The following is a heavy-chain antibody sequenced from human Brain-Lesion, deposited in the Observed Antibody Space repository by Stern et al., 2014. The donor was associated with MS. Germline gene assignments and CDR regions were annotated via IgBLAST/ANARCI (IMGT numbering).Heavy chain of an antibody. V-gene: IGHV1-24*01. J-gene: IGHJ6*02. Sequence: QVQLEESGAEVKKPGASVKVSCTASGYTLTDFSMHWVRQAPGKGLEWMGGFDPEGGETNYAQKFQGRFTMTEDTSTDTAYMELSSLRSEDTAVYYCATDRDDFRSGYSAPTKGYGLDVWGQGTTVTVTS. D-gene: IGHD3-3*01. CDR1: GYTLTDFS. CDR3: ATDRDDFRSGYSAPTKGYGLDV. CDR2: FDPEGGET.